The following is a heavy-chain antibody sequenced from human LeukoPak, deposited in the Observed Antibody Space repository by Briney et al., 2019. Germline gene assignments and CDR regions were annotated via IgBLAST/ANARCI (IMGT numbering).Heavy chain of an antibody. Sequence: GGSLRLSCAASGFTFSIYGMNWVRQAPGKGPEWVSYIGSRSVTIHYADSAKGRSTMSRDDARNSLYLQMSSLRADDTAVYYCARATRNGYDYWGQGTLVTVSS. V-gene: IGHV3-48*04. CDR2: IGSRSVTI. J-gene: IGHJ4*02. CDR1: GFTFSIYG. D-gene: IGHD5-24*01. CDR3: ARATRNGYDY.